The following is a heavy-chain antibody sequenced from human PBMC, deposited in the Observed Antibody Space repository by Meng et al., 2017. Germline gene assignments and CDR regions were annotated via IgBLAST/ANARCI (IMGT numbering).Heavy chain of an antibody. J-gene: IGHJ4*02. V-gene: IGHV3-23*01. CDR2: ISGSGGST. CDR3: ARGVLRYFDWFPTAGY. Sequence: GESLKISCAASGFTFSSYAMSWVRQAPGKGLEWVSAISGSGGSTYYADSVKGRFTISRDNAKNSLYLQMNSLRAEDTAVYYCARGVLRYFDWFPTAGYWGQGTLVTVSS. CDR1: GFTFSSYA. D-gene: IGHD3-9*01.